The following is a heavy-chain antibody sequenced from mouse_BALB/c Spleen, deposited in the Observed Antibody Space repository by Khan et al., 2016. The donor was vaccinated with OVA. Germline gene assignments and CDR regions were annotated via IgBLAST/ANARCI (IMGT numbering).Heavy chain of an antibody. Sequence: VQLQQSGPDLVKPGASVKMSCKASGYSFTSYYMNWVKQSHGKSLECIGRVNPNTGNTNYNQKFRGKAILIVDTSSSTAYMELRSLTSEDSAVYYCARGYDFFAYWGQGTLVTVSA. CDR3: ARGYDFFAY. V-gene: IGHV1-26*01. CDR2: VNPNTGNT. D-gene: IGHD2-14*01. J-gene: IGHJ3*01. CDR1: GYSFTSYY.